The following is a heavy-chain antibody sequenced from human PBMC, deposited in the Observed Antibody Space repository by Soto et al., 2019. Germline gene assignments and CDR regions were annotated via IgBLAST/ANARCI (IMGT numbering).Heavy chain of an antibody. CDR1: GFTFSSYA. CDR3: ATRTLYYDFWSGYSALVYYYYMDV. J-gene: IGHJ6*03. CDR2: SSGSGGST. V-gene: IGHV3-23*01. D-gene: IGHD3-3*01. Sequence: PGGSLRLSCAASGFTFSSYAMSWVRQAPGKGLEWVSASSGSGGSTYYADSVKGRFTISRDNSKNTLYLQMNSLRAEDTAVYYCATRTLYYDFWSGYSALVYYYYMDVWGKGTTVTVSS.